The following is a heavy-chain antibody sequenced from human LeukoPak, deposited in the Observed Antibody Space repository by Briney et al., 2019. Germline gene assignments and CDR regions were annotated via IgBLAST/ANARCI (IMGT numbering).Heavy chain of an antibody. CDR1: GYSFTTYW. CDR3: ARADFDY. CDR2: IWYDGSNK. J-gene: IGHJ4*02. Sequence: GESLKISCKGSGYSFTTYWIGWVRQAPGKGLEWVAVIWYDGSNKYYADSVKGRFTISGDNSKNTLYLQMNSLRAEDTAVYYCARADFDYWGQGTLVTVSS. V-gene: IGHV3-33*01.